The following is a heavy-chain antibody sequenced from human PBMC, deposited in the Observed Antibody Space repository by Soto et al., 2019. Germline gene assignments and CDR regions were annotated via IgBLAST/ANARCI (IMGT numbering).Heavy chain of an antibody. CDR3: ARSYYDSSGSTPVPFDY. CDR1: GFTFSSYS. Sequence: PGGSLRLSCAASGFTFSSYSMNWVRQAPGKGLEWVSYISSSSSTIYYADSVKGRFTISRDNAKNSLYLQMNSLRAEDTAVYYCARSYYDSSGSTPVPFDYWGQGTLVTSPQ. CDR2: ISSSSSTI. J-gene: IGHJ4*02. V-gene: IGHV3-48*01. D-gene: IGHD3-22*01.